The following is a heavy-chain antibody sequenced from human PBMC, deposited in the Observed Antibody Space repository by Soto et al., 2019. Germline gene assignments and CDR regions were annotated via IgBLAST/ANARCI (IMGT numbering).Heavy chain of an antibody. D-gene: IGHD7-27*01. Sequence: QVQLVESGGGVVQPGRSLRLSCAASGFTFSSYAMHWVRQAPGKGLEWVAVMSYDGSNKYYADSVKGRFTISRDNSKNTLYLQMNSLRAEDTAVYYCARDRPTNFAQLHYYYYGMDVWGQGTTVTVSS. J-gene: IGHJ6*02. CDR2: MSYDGSNK. CDR3: ARDRPTNFAQLHYYYYGMDV. V-gene: IGHV3-30-3*01. CDR1: GFTFSSYA.